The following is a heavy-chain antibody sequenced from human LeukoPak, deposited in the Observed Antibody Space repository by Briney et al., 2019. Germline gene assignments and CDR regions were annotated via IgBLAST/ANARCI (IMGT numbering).Heavy chain of an antibody. J-gene: IGHJ5*02. CDR1: GFTFSDYA. CDR3: AKGASSGWLLYRFDP. Sequence: GGSLRLSCAASGFTFSDYAMTWVRQAPGKGLQWVSGISGSGASTYYGDSVKGRFIISGDNSKNTLYLQIDSLRAEDTAVYYCAKGASSGWLLYRFDPWGQGTLVTVSS. CDR2: ISGSGAST. V-gene: IGHV3-23*01. D-gene: IGHD6-19*01.